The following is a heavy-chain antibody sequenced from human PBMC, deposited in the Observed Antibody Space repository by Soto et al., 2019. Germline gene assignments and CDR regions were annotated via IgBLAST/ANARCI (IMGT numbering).Heavy chain of an antibody. CDR3: AKVGVGDTAIFN. CDR2: ISWDGGGT. V-gene: IGHV3-43*01. D-gene: IGHD5-18*01. Sequence: EVQLVESGGVVVQPGGSLRLSCAASGFTFDDYTMHWVRQAPGKGLEWVSLISWDGGGTYYADSVKGRFTISRDNSKNSLYLQMNSLRTEDTALYYCAKVGVGDTAIFNWGQVTLVTVSS. CDR1: GFTFDDYT. J-gene: IGHJ4*02.